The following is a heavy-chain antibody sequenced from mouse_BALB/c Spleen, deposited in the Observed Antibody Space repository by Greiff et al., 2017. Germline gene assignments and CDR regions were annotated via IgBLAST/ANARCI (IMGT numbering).Heavy chain of an antibody. Sequence: VKLQESGAELVRPGVSVKISCKGSGYTFTDYAMHWVKQSHAKSLEWIGVISTYYGDASYNQKFKGKATMTVDKSSSTAYMELARLTSEDSAIYYCAREAGTSAWFAYWGQGTLVTVSA. CDR2: ISTYYGDA. V-gene: IGHV1S137*01. CDR1: GYTFTDYA. D-gene: IGHD4-1*01. CDR3: AREAGTSAWFAY. J-gene: IGHJ3*01.